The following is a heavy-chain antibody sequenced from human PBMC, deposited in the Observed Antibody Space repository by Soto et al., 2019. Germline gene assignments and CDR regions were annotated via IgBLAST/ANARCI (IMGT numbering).Heavy chain of an antibody. V-gene: IGHV1-69*06. D-gene: IGHD2-15*01. Sequence: QVQLVQSGAEVKKPGSSVKVSCRASGGTFSKFVVSWVRQAPGQGLEWMGGIIPLFGTTNYAQKFQGRVTITADKSTTTAYMELSSLRSDDTAVYYCASQEGVAGPATYISPGYYFDCWGQGTLVTVSS. CDR3: ASQEGVAGPATYISPGYYFDC. J-gene: IGHJ4*02. CDR1: GGTFSKFV. CDR2: IIPLFGTT.